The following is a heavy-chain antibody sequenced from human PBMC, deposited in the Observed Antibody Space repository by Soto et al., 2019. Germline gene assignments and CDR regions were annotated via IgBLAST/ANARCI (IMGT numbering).Heavy chain of an antibody. V-gene: IGHV5-51*01. CDR1: GYSFTSYW. D-gene: IGHD6-6*01. Sequence: PGESLKISCKGSGYSFTSYWIGWVRQMPGKGLEWMGIIYPGDSDTRYSPSFQGQVTISADKSISTAYLQWSSLKASDTAMYYCARLSWGIAARPGGFYFDYWGQGTLVTVSS. CDR2: IYPGDSDT. CDR3: ARLSWGIAARPGGFYFDY. J-gene: IGHJ4*02.